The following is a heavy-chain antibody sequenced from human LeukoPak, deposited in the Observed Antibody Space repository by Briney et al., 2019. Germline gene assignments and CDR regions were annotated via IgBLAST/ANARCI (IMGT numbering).Heavy chain of an antibody. CDR2: VHTDNGNT. CDR1: GYPFTKRK. Sequence: ASVKVSFKSSGYPFTKRKNNWGRHGPGQGLEWLGWVHTDNGNTYYAQRFRGRVTMSRDTSTTTGYMELSGMRSNDTAVYFCATGPRNDPWGQGTLVTVSS. D-gene: IGHD1-14*01. J-gene: IGHJ5*02. V-gene: IGHV1-8*01. CDR3: ATGPRNDP.